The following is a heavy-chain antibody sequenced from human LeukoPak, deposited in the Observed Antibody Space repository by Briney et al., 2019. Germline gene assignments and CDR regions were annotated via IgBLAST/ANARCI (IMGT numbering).Heavy chain of an antibody. V-gene: IGHV4-39*01. CDR1: GGSISSGYFY. D-gene: IGHD6-6*01. J-gene: IGHJ6*03. CDR2: VFYSGST. Sequence: PSETLSLTCTVSGGSISSGYFYWGWIRQPPGKGLEWIGSVFYSGSTSYNPSFKSRISMSVDTSKNQFSLRLNSVTAADTAVYYCARNSSTIEPRPDPHYYYNYMDVWGKGTTVTVSS. CDR3: ARNSSTIEPRPDPHYYYNYMDV.